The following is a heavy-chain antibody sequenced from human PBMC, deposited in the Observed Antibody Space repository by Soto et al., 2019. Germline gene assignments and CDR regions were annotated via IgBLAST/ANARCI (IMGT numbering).Heavy chain of an antibody. J-gene: IGHJ4*02. CDR2: IYTSGST. Sequence: PSETLSLTCTVSGGSISSCYWSWIRQPAGKGLEWIGRIYTSGSTNYNPSLKSRVTMSVDTSKNQFSLKLSSVTAADTAVYYCARQYCSSTSCQNHLDYWGQGTLVTVSS. D-gene: IGHD2-2*01. V-gene: IGHV4-4*07. CDR3: ARQYCSSTSCQNHLDY. CDR1: GGSISSCY.